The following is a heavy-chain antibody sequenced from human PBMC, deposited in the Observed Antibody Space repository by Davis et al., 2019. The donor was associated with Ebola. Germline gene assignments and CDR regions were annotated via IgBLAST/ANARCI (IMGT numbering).Heavy chain of an antibody. CDR3: ANGGYCSSSSCYGGMDV. Sequence: GEFLKTSCAASGFTFSSYSMNWVRQAPGKGLEWVSSISSSSSYIYYADSVKGRFTISRDNSKNTLYLQMNSLRAEDTAVYYCANGGYCSSSSCYGGMDVWGQGTTVTVSS. V-gene: IGHV3-21*04. D-gene: IGHD2-2*01. CDR1: GFTFSSYS. J-gene: IGHJ6*02. CDR2: ISSSSSYI.